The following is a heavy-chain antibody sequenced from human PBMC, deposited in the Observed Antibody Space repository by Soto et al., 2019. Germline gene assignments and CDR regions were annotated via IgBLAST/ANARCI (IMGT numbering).Heavy chain of an antibody. Sequence: PSDPKCLSSAVARGNIGSSNCWRCVSKPPGKGLEWIGEIYHSGSTNYNPSLKSRVTISVDKSKNQFSLKLSSVTAADTAVYYCARATYYDFWSGYSGWFEPWRQGTLVTVSS. CDR2: IYHSGST. V-gene: IGHV4-4*02. CDR1: RGNIGSSNC. J-gene: IGHJ5*02. D-gene: IGHD3-3*01. CDR3: ARATYYDFWSGYSGWFEP.